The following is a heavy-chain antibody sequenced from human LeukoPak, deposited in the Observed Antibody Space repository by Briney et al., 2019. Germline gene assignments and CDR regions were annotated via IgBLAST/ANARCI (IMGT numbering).Heavy chain of an antibody. V-gene: IGHV1-18*01. CDR2: ISAYNGNT. CDR1: GYTFTSYG. D-gene: IGHD3-22*01. CDR3: ARETVQYDSSFDY. J-gene: IGHJ4*02. Sequence: GASVKVSCKASGYTFTSYGISWVRQAPGQGLEWMGCISAYNGNTNYAHTLQGRVTMTTDKSTNTVYMEMKSLRSDDTAVYYCARETVQYDSSFDYWGQGTLVTHSP.